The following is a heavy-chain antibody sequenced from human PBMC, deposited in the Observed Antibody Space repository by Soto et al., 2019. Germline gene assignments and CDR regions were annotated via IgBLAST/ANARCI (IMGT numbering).Heavy chain of an antibody. V-gene: IGHV3-33*01. Sequence: PGGSLRLSCAASGFTFCNYGMHWVRQAPGKGLEWVAIIWHDGNNKYYADSVRGRFIISRDNSKNRLYLQMNSLRAEDTAVYYCASDLVGASDSYGLDVWGQGTPVTGSS. J-gene: IGHJ6*02. D-gene: IGHD1-26*01. CDR2: IWHDGNNK. CDR3: ASDLVGASDSYGLDV. CDR1: GFTFCNYG.